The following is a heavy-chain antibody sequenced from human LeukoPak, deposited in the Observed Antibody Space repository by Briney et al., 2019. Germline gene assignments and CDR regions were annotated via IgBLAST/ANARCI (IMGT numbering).Heavy chain of an antibody. J-gene: IGHJ4*02. CDR2: IYYSGST. D-gene: IGHD3-22*01. CDR1: GGSISSYY. Sequence: SETLSLTCTVSGGSISSYYWSWIRQPPGKGLEWIGYIYYSGSTNYNPSLKSRVTISVDTSKNQFSLKLSSVTAADTAVYYCARHHYDSSGYYADYFDYWGQGTLVTVSS. V-gene: IGHV4-59*08. CDR3: ARHHYDSSGYYADYFDY.